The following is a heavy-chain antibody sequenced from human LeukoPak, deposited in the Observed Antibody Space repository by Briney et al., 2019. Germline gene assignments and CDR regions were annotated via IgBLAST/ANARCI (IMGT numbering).Heavy chain of an antibody. Sequence: GGSLRLSCAASGFTVSTYYMTWVHQALGKGLECVSVIYSGGSTYYADSVKGRFTVSRDNSKNTLYLQMNSLRAEDTAMYYCARGLGYCTSTTCLLPFDYWGQGTLVTVSS. CDR3: ARGLGYCTSTTCLLPFDY. V-gene: IGHV3-53*01. J-gene: IGHJ4*02. CDR1: GFTVSTYY. CDR2: IYSGGST. D-gene: IGHD2-2*01.